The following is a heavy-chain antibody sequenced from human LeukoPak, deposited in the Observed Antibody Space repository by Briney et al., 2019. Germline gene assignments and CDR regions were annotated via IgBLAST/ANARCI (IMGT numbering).Heavy chain of an antibody. Sequence: SETLSLTCTVSGYSISSGYYWGWIRQPPGKGLEWIGSIYYSGSTYYSPSLKSRVTISVDTSKNQSSLKLSSVTAADTAVYYCAREGAAPTYNWFDPWGQGTLVTVSS. J-gene: IGHJ5*02. CDR3: AREGAAPTYNWFDP. CDR1: GYSISSGYY. CDR2: IYYSGST. D-gene: IGHD1-26*01. V-gene: IGHV4-38-2*02.